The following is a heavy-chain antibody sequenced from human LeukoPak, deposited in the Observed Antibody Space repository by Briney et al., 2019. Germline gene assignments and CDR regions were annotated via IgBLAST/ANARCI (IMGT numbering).Heavy chain of an antibody. D-gene: IGHD5-18*01. CDR1: GGTFSSYA. CDR2: IIPIFGTA. V-gene: IGHV1-69*13. J-gene: IGHJ4*02. Sequence: ASVKVSCKASGGTFSSYAISWVRQAPGQGLEWMGGIIPIFGTANYAQKFQGRVTITADESTSTAYMELSSLRFEDTAVYYCATDGNEGYSYGITTFDYWGQGTLVTVSS. CDR3: ATDGNEGYSYGITTFDY.